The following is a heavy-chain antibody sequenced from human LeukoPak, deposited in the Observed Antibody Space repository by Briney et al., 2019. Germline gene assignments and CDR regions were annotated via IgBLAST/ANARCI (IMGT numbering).Heavy chain of an antibody. CDR3: AREQSDITVVAQAYFQY. CDR2: INPSGGST. Sequence: GASVKVSCKASGYTFTSYYMHWVRQAPGQGLEWMGIINPSGGSTSYAQRFQGRVTMTRDTSTSTVYMVLSSLTSEDTAVYYCAREQSDITVVAQAYFQYWGQGTLVTVSP. V-gene: IGHV1-46*01. J-gene: IGHJ1*01. D-gene: IGHD6-19*01. CDR1: GYTFTSYY.